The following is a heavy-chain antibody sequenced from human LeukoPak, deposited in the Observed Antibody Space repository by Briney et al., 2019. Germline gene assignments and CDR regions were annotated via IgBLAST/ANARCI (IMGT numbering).Heavy chain of an antibody. J-gene: IGHJ4*02. V-gene: IGHV1-69*05. CDR1: GYTFTSYG. CDR3: ASHSQFLTEDVIRYFDWSYYFDY. Sequence: GASVKVSCKASGYTFTSYGISWVRQAPGQGLEWMGGIIPIFGTANYAQKFQGRVTITTDESTSTAYMELSSLRSEDTAVYYCASHSQFLTEDVIRYFDWSYYFDYWGQGTLVTVSS. D-gene: IGHD3-9*01. CDR2: IIPIFGTA.